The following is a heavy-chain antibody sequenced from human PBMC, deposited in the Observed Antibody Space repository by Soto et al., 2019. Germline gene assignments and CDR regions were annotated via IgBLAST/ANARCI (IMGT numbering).Heavy chain of an antibody. Sequence: GGSLRLSCAASGFTFSSYSMNWVRQAPGKGLEWVSSISSSSSYIYYADSVKGRFTISRDNAKNSLYLQMNSLRAEDTAVYYCAGGRFTVTTYYYYGMDVWGQGTTVTVSS. D-gene: IGHD4-4*01. J-gene: IGHJ6*02. CDR1: GFTFSSYS. CDR3: AGGRFTVTTYYYYGMDV. CDR2: ISSSSSYI. V-gene: IGHV3-21*01.